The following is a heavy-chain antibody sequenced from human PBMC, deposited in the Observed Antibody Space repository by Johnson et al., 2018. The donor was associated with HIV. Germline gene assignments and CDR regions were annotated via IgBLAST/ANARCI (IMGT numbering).Heavy chain of an antibody. D-gene: IGHD3-3*01. CDR3: VKMYYNFWSGYSAQMDAFDV. CDR2: IYSGGTT. CDR1: GFSVSSNY. Sequence: VQLVESGGGLVQPGGSLRLSCAASGFSVSSNYMTWVRQAPGKGLEWVSVIYSGGTTWYADSVKGRFTISRDNSKNTLYLEMYSLRVEDTAVYYCVKMYYNFWSGYSAQMDAFDVWGQGTMVTVSS. V-gene: IGHV3-66*02. J-gene: IGHJ3*01.